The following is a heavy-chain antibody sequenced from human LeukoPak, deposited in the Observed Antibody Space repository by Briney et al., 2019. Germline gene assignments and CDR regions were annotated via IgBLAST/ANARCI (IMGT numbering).Heavy chain of an antibody. CDR1: GGSINNYY. V-gene: IGHV4-59*01. Sequence: SETLSLTCTVSGGSINNYYWNWIRQPPGKGLEWIGYIYYSGSPNYNPPLKSRVTISKDTSKNQFSLKLNSVTAADTAVYYCARVFGYEYYYMDVWGKGTTVTVSS. D-gene: IGHD5-18*01. CDR2: IYYSGSP. J-gene: IGHJ6*03. CDR3: ARVFGYEYYYMDV.